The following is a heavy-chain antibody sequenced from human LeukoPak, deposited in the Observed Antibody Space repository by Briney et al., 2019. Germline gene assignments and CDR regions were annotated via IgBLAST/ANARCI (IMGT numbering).Heavy chain of an antibody. CDR2: FYTSGST. J-gene: IGHJ5*02. D-gene: IGHD2-2*02. V-gene: IGHV4-4*07. Sequence: SETLSLTCAVYNGSFSDYYWSWIRQPAGKGLEWIGRFYTSGSTNYNPSLKSRVTMSVDKSKNQFSLKLNSVTAADTAVYYCARDSCSSTSCYNNWFDPWGQGTLVTVSS. CDR1: NGSFSDYY. CDR3: ARDSCSSTSCYNNWFDP.